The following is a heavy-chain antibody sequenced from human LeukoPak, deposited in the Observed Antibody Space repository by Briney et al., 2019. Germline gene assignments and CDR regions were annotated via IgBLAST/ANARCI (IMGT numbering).Heavy chain of an antibody. CDR3: AGLELELLGVNGMDV. CDR2: IYYSGST. Sequence: SETLSLTCTVSGGSISSSSYYWGWIRQPPGKGLEWIGSIYYSGSTYYNPSLKSRVTISVDTSKNQFSLSLSSVTAADTAVYYCAGLELELLGVNGMDVWGQGTTVTVSS. V-gene: IGHV4-39*01. CDR1: GGSISSSSYY. D-gene: IGHD1-7*01. J-gene: IGHJ6*02.